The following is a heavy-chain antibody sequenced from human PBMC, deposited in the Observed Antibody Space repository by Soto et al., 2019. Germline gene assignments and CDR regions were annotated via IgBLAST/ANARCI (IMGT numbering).Heavy chain of an antibody. CDR1: GYSFTSHW. J-gene: IGHJ6*02. V-gene: IGHV5-51*01. CDR3: ARQDYSNYRGGMDV. D-gene: IGHD2-2*01. CDR2: IYPSDSDI. Sequence: GESLKISCKTAGYSFTSHWIAWVRQMPGKGLEWMGIIYPSDSDIRYRPSFQGQVTISVDKSISTAYLQWSSLKASDTATYYCARQDYSNYRGGMDVWGQGTTVTVSS.